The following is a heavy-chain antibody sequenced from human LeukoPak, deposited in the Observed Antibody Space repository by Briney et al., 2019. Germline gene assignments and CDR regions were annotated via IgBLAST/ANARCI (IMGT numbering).Heavy chain of an antibody. CDR1: GGTFSSYA. CDR2: IIPIFGTA. V-gene: IGHV1-69*13. CDR3: AASMGIFGVVIIGYFDY. D-gene: IGHD3-3*01. J-gene: IGHJ4*02. Sequence: ASVKVSCTASGGTFSSYAISWVRQAPGQGLEWMGGIIPIFGTANYAQKFQGRVTITADESTSTAYMELSSLRSEDTAVYYCAASMGIFGVVIIGYFDYWGQGTLVTVSS.